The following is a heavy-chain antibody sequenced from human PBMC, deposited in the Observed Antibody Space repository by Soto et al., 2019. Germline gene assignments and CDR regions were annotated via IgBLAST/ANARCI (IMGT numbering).Heavy chain of an antibody. CDR2: ISYDGSNK. CDR1: GFTFSSYG. V-gene: IGHV3-30*18. D-gene: IGHD2-2*01. CDR3: AKGPPPLVPAAMRFVVV. Sequence: QVQLVESGGGVVQPGRSLRLSCAASGFTFSSYGMHWVRQAPGKGLEWVAVISYDGSNKYYADSVKGRFTISRDNSKNALYLQMTSLRAEDTAVDYCAKGPPPLVPAAMRFVVVWGQGTTVTVAS. J-gene: IGHJ6*02.